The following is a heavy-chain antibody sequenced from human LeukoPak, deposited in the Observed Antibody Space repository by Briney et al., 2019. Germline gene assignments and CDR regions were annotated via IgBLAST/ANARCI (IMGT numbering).Heavy chain of an antibody. CDR1: GFTISGHA. D-gene: IGHD5-18*01. CDR3: AKDLFLRIQLWLYDY. Sequence: GGSLRLSCVASGFTISGHAMSWVRQAPAKGLEWVSITVAGYSETHYADSVRGRFTISRDNSKNTLYLQMNSLRAEDTAVYYCAKDLFLRIQLWLYDYWGQGTLVTVSS. V-gene: IGHV3-23*01. CDR2: TVAGYSET. J-gene: IGHJ4*02.